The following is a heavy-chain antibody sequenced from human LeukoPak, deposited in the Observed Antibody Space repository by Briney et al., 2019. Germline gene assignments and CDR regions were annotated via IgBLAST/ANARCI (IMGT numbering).Heavy chain of an antibody. Sequence: GESLQISCKASGYTFTSSWIAWVRQMPGKGLEWMGVVYPGDSVSRYSPSFQGQVTFSADRSISTAYVQWNSLKASDTAMYYCARPRAGDGYNRAFDIWGQGTMVTVSS. V-gene: IGHV5-51*01. J-gene: IGHJ3*02. CDR1: GYTFTSSW. CDR2: VYPGDSVS. CDR3: ARPRAGDGYNRAFDI. D-gene: IGHD5-24*01.